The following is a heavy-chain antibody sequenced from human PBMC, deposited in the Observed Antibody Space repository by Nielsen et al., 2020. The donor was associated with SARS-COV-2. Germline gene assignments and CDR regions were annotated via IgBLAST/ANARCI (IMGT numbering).Heavy chain of an antibody. CDR1: GDTLTQLS. CDR3: ASGRYGGNSYQFDY. D-gene: IGHD4-23*01. CDR2: ISAYNGNT. V-gene: IGHV1-18*01. Sequence: ASVKVSCKVPGDTLTQLSMHWVRQAPGKGLEWMGWISAYNGNTNYAQKLQGRVTMTTDTSTSTAYMELRSLRSDDTAVYYCASGRYGGNSYQFDYWGQGTLVTVSS. J-gene: IGHJ4*02.